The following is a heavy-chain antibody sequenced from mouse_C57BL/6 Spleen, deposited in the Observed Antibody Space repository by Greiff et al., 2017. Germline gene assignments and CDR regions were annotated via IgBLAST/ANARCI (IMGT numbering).Heavy chain of an antibody. V-gene: IGHV1-55*01. Sequence: QVQLQQPGAELVKPGASVKMSCKASGYTFTSYWITWVKQRPGQGLEWIGDIYPGSGSTNYNEKFKSKATLTVDTPSSPAYMQISSLTSTDSAVYYCARNDYDNYFDYWGQGTPLTVSS. CDR1: GYTFTSYW. CDR2: IYPGSGST. J-gene: IGHJ2*01. CDR3: ARNDYDNYFDY. D-gene: IGHD2-4*01.